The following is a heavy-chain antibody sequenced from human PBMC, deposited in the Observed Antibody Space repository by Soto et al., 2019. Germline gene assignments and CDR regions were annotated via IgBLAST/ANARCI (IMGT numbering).Heavy chain of an antibody. CDR2: ISAYNGNT. CDR1: GYTFTSYG. D-gene: IGHD6-19*01. V-gene: IGHV1-18*01. CDR3: ARIRRRQWLVHYGMDV. Sequence: GASVKVSCEASGYTFTSYGISWVRQAPGQGLEWMGWISAYNGNTNYAQKLQGRVTMTTDTSTSTAYMELRSLRSDDTAVYYCARIRRRQWLVHYGMDVWGQGTTVTVSS. J-gene: IGHJ6*02.